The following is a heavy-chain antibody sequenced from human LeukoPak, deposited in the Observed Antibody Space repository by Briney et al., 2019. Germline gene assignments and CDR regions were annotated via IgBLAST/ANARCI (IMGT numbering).Heavy chain of an antibody. CDR3: AKDPNGDYLGAFDF. D-gene: IGHD4-17*01. V-gene: IGHV3-23*01. CDR1: GFAFGNYG. Sequence: GGSLRLSCTGSGFAFGNYGMTWVRQPPGKGLEWVSAITGSGGTTRFTDSVTGRFTISRDNSGNTLFLQMNSLRAEDTAVYYCAKDPNGDYLGAFDFWGPGTLVTVSS. J-gene: IGHJ3*01. CDR2: ITGSGGTT.